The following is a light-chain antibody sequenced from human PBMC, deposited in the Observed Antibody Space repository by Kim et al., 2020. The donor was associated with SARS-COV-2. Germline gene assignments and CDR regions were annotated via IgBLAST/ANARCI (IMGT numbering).Light chain of an antibody. Sequence: DIQMTQSPSSLSASVGDRVTITCQASQSISSYLNWYQQKPGKAPKLLIYAASSLQSGVPSRFSVSGSGTDFTLTISSLQPEDFATYYHQQCYSTPWTFGQGTKVEIK. J-gene: IGKJ1*01. CDR3: QQCYSTPWT. CDR2: AAS. CDR1: QSISSY. V-gene: IGKV1-39*01.